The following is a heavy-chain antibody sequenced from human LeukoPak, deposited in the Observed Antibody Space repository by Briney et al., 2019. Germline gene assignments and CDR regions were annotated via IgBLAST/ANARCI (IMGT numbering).Heavy chain of an antibody. J-gene: IGHJ4*02. CDR2: IRYDGSNK. Sequence: GGTLRLSCAASGFTFSSYGMHWVRQAPGKGLEWVAFIRYDGSNKYYADSVKGRFTISRDNSKNTLYLQMNSLRAEDTAVYYCAKDSGNLLWFGESNYWGQGTLVTVSS. D-gene: IGHD3-10*01. CDR3: AKDSGNLLWFGESNY. V-gene: IGHV3-30*02. CDR1: GFTFSSYG.